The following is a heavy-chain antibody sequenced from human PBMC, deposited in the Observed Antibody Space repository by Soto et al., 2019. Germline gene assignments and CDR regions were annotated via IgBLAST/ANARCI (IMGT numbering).Heavy chain of an antibody. Sequence: QVQLVQSGAEVKKPGSSVKVSCKASGGTFSSYAISWVRQAPGQGLEWMGGIIPIFGTANYAQKFQGRVTITADESTSTAYMELSSLRSEDTAVYYCARSHGGYCTNGVCSPPAYYYYGMDVWGQGTTVTVSS. CDR3: ARSHGGYCTNGVCSPPAYYYYGMDV. V-gene: IGHV1-69*01. J-gene: IGHJ6*02. CDR2: IIPIFGTA. D-gene: IGHD2-8*01. CDR1: GGTFSSYA.